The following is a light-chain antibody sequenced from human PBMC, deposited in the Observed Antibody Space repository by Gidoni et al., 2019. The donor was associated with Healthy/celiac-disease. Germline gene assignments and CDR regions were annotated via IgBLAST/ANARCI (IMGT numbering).Light chain of an antibody. CDR2: AAS. Sequence: DIQMTQSPSSLSASVGDRVTITCRASQSISSYLNWYQQKPGKAPKLLIYAASSLQSGVPSRFSGSGSGTDFTLTISSLQPEDFATYYCQQSYSTPMYTFXLXTKLEIK. J-gene: IGKJ2*01. CDR1: QSISSY. V-gene: IGKV1-39*01. CDR3: QQSYSTPMYT.